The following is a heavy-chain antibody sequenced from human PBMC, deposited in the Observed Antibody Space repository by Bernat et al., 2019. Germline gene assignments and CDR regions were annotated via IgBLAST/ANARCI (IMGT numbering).Heavy chain of an antibody. D-gene: IGHD2-2*01. CDR1: GYTFTSYY. V-gene: IGHV1-46*01. CDR3: AREDIVVVPAATPQGWFDP. CDR2: INPSGGST. Sequence: QVQLVQSGAEVKKPGASVKVSCKASGYTFTSYYMHWVRQAPGQGLEWMGIINPSGGSTSYAQKFQGRVTMTRDTSTSTVHMELSSLRSEDTAVYYCAREDIVVVPAATPQGWFDPWGQGTLVTVSS. J-gene: IGHJ5*02.